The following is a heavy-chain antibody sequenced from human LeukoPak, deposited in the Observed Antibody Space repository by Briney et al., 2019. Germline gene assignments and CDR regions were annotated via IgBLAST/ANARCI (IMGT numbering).Heavy chain of an antibody. Sequence: PGGSLRLSCAASGFTFSSYGMHWVRQAPGKGLEWVAVKWYDGSNKYYADSVKGRFTISRDNSKNTLYLQMNSLRAEDTAVYYCARAIVGDHFDYWGQGTLVTVSS. J-gene: IGHJ4*02. V-gene: IGHV3-33*01. CDR2: KWYDGSNK. CDR1: GFTFSSYG. D-gene: IGHD1-26*01. CDR3: ARAIVGDHFDY.